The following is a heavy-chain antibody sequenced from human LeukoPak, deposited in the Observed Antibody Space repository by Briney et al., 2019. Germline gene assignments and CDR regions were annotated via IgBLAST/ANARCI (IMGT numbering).Heavy chain of an antibody. CDR2: ISADNGHT. CDR1: GYIFTSYG. D-gene: IGHD3-22*01. Sequence: ASVKVSCKASGYIFTSYGLSWVRQAPGQGLEWMGWISADNGHTLYAQKFQGRLTITRDMSTRTVDMELRSLRSDDTAVYYCARDMRHYRYYESDEYYFNFEYWGQGTLVTVSS. V-gene: IGHV1-18*01. J-gene: IGHJ4*02. CDR3: ARDMRHYRYYESDEYYFNFEY.